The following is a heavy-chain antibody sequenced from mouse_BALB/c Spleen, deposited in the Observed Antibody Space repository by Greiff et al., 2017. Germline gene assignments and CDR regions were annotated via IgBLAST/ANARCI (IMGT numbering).Heavy chain of an antibody. CDR2: IWTGGGT. Sequence: VHLVESGPGLVAPSQSLSITCTVSGFSLTSYDISWIRQPPGKGLEWLGVIWTGGGTNYNSAFMSRLSISKDNSKSQVFLKMNSLQTDDTAIYYCVREAASYYYGSSIYAMDYWGQGTSVTVSS. V-gene: IGHV2-9-2*01. CDR3: VREAASYYYGSSIYAMDY. D-gene: IGHD1-1*01. CDR1: GFSLTSYD. J-gene: IGHJ4*01.